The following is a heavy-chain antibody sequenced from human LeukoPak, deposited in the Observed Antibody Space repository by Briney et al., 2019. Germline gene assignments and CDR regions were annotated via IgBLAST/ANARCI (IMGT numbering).Heavy chain of an antibody. CDR3: AKAPAGYSSSWYVDY. D-gene: IGHD6-13*01. Sequence: PGGSLRLSCAASGFTFSSYAMSWVRQAPGKGLEWVSAISGSGGSTYYADSVKGRFTISRDNSKNTLYLQMNSLRAEDTAVYYCAKAPAGYSSSWYVDYWGQGTLVTVSS. J-gene: IGHJ4*02. V-gene: IGHV3-23*01. CDR2: ISGSGGST. CDR1: GFTFSSYA.